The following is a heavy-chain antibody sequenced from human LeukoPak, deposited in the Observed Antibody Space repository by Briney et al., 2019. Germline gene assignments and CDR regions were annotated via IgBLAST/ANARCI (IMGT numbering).Heavy chain of an antibody. J-gene: IGHJ4*02. CDR3: GGGVDIAVAGTGGYLDY. CDR2: ISPGGDAT. CDR1: GFIFRDYH. V-gene: IGHV3-11*01. D-gene: IGHD6-19*01. Sequence: GGSLRLSCAASGFIFRDYHMNWIRQAPGRGLEWVSYISPGGDATYFADSVRGRFPISRDDAKNSLYLQINTLTAEDAAVYYCGGGVDIAVAGTGGYLDYWGRGTLVTVSS.